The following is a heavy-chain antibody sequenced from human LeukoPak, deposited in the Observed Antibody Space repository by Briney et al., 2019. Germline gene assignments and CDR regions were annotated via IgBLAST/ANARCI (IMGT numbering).Heavy chain of an antibody. V-gene: IGHV1-2*02. CDR3: ARANFLSCSSTSCLFDY. Sequence: ASVKVSCKASEYTFTDYYMHWVRQAPGQGLEWIGLINPVIGGTNYVQKFQGRVTMNRDTSISTAYMEMSRMRSDDTVVYYCARANFLSCSSTSCLFDYWGQGTLVTVSS. CDR2: INPVIGGT. CDR1: EYTFTDYY. J-gene: IGHJ4*02. D-gene: IGHD2-2*01.